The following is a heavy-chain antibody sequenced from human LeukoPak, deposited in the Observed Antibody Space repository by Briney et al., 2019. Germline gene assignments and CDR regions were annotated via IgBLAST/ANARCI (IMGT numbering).Heavy chain of an antibody. CDR2: INHSGST. CDR1: GGSFSGYY. V-gene: IGHV4-34*01. Sequence: SETLSLTCAVYGGSFSGYYWSWIRQPPGKGLEWIGEINHSGSTNYNPSLKSRVTISVDTSKNQFSLKLSSVTAADTAVYYCARVGRDGYNVKYYYYYYYMDVWGKGTTVTVSS. D-gene: IGHD5-24*01. J-gene: IGHJ6*03. CDR3: ARVGRDGYNVKYYYYYYYMDV.